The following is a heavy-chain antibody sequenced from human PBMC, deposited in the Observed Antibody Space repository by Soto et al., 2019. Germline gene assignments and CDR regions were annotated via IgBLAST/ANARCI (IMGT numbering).Heavy chain of an antibody. V-gene: IGHV3-74*01. CDR2: INSDGSTT. CDR3: VGALMSSVPNGEN. Sequence: GGSLRLSCAASGFTFSSNWMHWVRQTPGKGLVWVSRINSDGSTTTYAGSVKGRFTISRDNAKNTLYLQMNSLRAEDTAVYYCVGALMSSVPNGENWGQGTLVTVSS. J-gene: IGHJ4*02. D-gene: IGHD7-27*01. CDR1: GFTFSSNW.